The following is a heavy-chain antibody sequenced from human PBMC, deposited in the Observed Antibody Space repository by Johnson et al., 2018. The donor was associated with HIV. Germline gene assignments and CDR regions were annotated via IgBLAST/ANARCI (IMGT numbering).Heavy chain of an antibody. CDR1: GFTFSSYA. Sequence: VQLVESGGGVVQPGRSLTLSCAASGFTFSSYAMHWVRQAPGKGLEWVAVIWYDGSNKYYADSVKGRFTISRDNSKNTLYLQMNSLRAEDTAVYYCAKGPYDASSEWGFDIWGQGTMVTVSS. CDR3: AKGPYDASSEWGFDI. J-gene: IGHJ3*02. D-gene: IGHD3-22*01. CDR2: IWYDGSNK. V-gene: IGHV3-33*06.